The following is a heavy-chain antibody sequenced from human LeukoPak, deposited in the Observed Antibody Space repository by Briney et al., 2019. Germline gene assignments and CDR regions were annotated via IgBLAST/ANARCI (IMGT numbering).Heavy chain of an antibody. J-gene: IGHJ4*02. CDR2: IYNDGSST. V-gene: IGHV3-74*01. CDR1: GFTFSHYW. CDR3: AKPLRIGDVTVTVGVY. Sequence: GGSLRLSCAASGFTFSHYWMHWVRQAPGKGLVWVSRIYNDGSSTSYADSVKGRFTISRDNSKNTLYLQMNSLRAEDTAVYYCAKPLRIGDVTVTVGVYWGQGTLVTVSS. D-gene: IGHD4-17*01.